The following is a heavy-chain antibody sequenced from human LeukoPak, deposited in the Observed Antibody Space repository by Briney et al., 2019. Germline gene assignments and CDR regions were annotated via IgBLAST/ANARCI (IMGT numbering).Heavy chain of an antibody. J-gene: IGHJ4*02. CDR2: ISGSGGST. D-gene: IGHD3-22*01. Sequence: GGSLRLSCAASGFTFSTYAMNWVRQAPGKGLEWVSGISGSGGSTYYVDSVKGRFTISRDNSKNTLYLQMNSLRAEDTAVYYCAKTVGDSSGYYSYWGQGTLVTVSS. V-gene: IGHV3-23*01. CDR1: GFTFSTYA. CDR3: AKTVGDSSGYYSY.